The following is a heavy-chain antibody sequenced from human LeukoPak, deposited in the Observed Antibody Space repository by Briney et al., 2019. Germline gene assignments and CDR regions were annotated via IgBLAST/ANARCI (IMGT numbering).Heavy chain of an antibody. Sequence: GGSLRLSCAASGFTFSDYYRSWIRQAPGKGLEWVSYISSSGSTIYYVDSVKGRFTISRDNAKNSLYLQMNSLRAEDTAVYYCARRSAAYYYYGMAVWGQGTTVTVSS. CDR1: GFTFSDYY. D-gene: IGHD6-25*01. J-gene: IGHJ6*02. CDR2: ISSSGSTI. CDR3: ARRSAAYYYYGMAV. V-gene: IGHV3-11*01.